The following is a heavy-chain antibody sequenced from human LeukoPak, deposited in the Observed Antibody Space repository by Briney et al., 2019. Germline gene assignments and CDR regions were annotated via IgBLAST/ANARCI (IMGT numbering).Heavy chain of an antibody. CDR3: ARGPPPNYYYYGMDV. J-gene: IGHJ6*02. Sequence: VASVKVSCKASGYTFTSYAMHWVRQAPGQRLEWMGWINAGNGNTKYSQKFQGRVTITRDTSASTAYMELSSLRSEDTAVYYCARGPPPNYYYYGMDVWGQGTTVTVSS. CDR2: INAGNGNT. CDR1: GYTFTSYA. V-gene: IGHV1-3*01.